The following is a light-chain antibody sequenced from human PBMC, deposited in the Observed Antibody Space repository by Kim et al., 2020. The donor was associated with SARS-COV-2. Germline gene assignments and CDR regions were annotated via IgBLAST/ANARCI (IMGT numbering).Light chain of an antibody. J-gene: IGLJ3*02. CDR3: NSRDSRGNHLV. Sequence: SSELTQDPAVSVALGQTVRITCQGDSLRSYYASWYQQKPGQAPVLVIYGKNNPPSGIPHRFSGASSGNTASLTITGAQAEDEADYYCNSRDSRGNHLVFG. CDR1: SLRSYY. V-gene: IGLV3-19*01. CDR2: GKN.